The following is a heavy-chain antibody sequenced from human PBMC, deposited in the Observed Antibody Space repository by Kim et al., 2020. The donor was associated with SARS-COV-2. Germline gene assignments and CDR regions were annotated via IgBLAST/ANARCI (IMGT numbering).Heavy chain of an antibody. CDR1: GFTFSSYG. CDR3: AKDANLAAGIAAAADLDY. Sequence: GGSLRLSCAASGFTFSSYGMHWVRQAPGKGLEWVAVISYDGSNKYYADSVKGRFTISRDNSKNTLYLQMNSLRAEDTAVYYCAKDANLAAGIAAAADLDYCGQGTLVTVSP. D-gene: IGHD6-13*01. CDR2: ISYDGSNK. J-gene: IGHJ4*02. V-gene: IGHV3-30*18.